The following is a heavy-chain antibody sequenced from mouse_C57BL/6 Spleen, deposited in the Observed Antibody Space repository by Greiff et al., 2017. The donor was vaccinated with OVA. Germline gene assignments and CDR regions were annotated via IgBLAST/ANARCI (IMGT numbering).Heavy chain of an antibody. CDR3: AREFPYYYGSSSYAMDY. CDR1: GYTFTDYY. D-gene: IGHD1-1*01. J-gene: IGHJ4*01. CDR2: INPNNGGT. Sequence: EVQLQQSGPELVKPGASVKISCKASGYTFTDYYMNWVKQSHGKSLEWIGDINPNNGGTSYNQKFKGKATLTVDKSSSTAYMELRSLTSEDSAVYYCAREFPYYYGSSSYAMDYWGQGTSVTVSS. V-gene: IGHV1-26*01.